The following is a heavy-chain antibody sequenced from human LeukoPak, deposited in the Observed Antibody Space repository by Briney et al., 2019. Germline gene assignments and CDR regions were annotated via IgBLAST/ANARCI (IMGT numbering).Heavy chain of an antibody. CDR2: INAGNGNT. V-gene: IGHV1-3*01. D-gene: IGHD2-2*01. CDR1: GYTFTSYA. Sequence: ASVKVSCKASGYTFTSYAMHWVRQAPGQKLEWMGWINAGNGNTKYSQKLQGRVTITRDTSASTAYMELSSLRSEDTAVYYCARGPYCSSTSCYVVGYYYYGMDVWGQGTTVTVSS. J-gene: IGHJ6*02. CDR3: ARGPYCSSTSCYVVGYYYYGMDV.